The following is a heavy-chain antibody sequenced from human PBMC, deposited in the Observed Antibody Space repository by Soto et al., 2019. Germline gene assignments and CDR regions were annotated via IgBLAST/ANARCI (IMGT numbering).Heavy chain of an antibody. V-gene: IGHV5-51*01. CDR2: IYPGDSDT. CDR3: ARRFEEEPLHTKNWFDP. J-gene: IGHJ5*02. CDR1: GYSFSTYW. D-gene: IGHD2-8*01. Sequence: GESLKISCKASGYSFSTYWIGWVRQMPGKGLEWMGIIYPGDSDTKYSPSLQGQVTISADKSISTAYLQWSSLKASDTAMYYCARRFEEEPLHTKNWFDPWGEGTLVTVSS.